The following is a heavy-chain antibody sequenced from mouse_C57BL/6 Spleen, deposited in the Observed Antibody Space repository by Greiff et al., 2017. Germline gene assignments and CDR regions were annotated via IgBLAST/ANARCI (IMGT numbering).Heavy chain of an antibody. Sequence: QVQLQQPGAELVRPGTSVKLSCKASGYTFTSYWMHWVKQRPGQGLEWIGVIDPSDSYTNYNQKFKGKATLTVDTSSSTAYMQLSSLTSEDSAVYYCARGRGLARYWYFDVWGTGTTVTVSS. J-gene: IGHJ1*03. CDR2: IDPSDSYT. CDR3: ARGRGLARYWYFDV. V-gene: IGHV1-59*01. CDR1: GYTFTSYW.